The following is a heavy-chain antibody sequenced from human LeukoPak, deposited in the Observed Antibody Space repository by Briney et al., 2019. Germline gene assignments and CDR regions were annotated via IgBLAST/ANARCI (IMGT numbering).Heavy chain of an antibody. CDR1: GYTFTSYG. J-gene: IGHJ4*02. V-gene: IGHV1-18*01. Sequence: GASVKVSCKASGYTFTSYGISWVRQAPGQGLEWMGWISAYNGNTNYAQKPQGRVTMTTDTSTSTAYMELRSLRSDDTAVYYCARVGRFQSASCCIFDYWGQGTLVTVSS. CDR2: ISAYNGNT. CDR3: ARVGRFQSASCCIFDY. D-gene: IGHD2-2*01.